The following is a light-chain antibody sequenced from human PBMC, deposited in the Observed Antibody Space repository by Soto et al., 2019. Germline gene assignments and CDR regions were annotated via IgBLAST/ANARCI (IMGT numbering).Light chain of an antibody. CDR2: GAS. Sequence: EIVLTQSPGTLSLSPGERATLSCRASQSVSSSYLAWYQQKPGQAPRPLIYGASSRAIGIPDRFSGSGSGTDFTLTISRLEPEDFAVYYCQQYGSSPWTFRQGTKVEIK. J-gene: IGKJ1*01. CDR3: QQYGSSPWT. V-gene: IGKV3-20*01. CDR1: QSVSSSY.